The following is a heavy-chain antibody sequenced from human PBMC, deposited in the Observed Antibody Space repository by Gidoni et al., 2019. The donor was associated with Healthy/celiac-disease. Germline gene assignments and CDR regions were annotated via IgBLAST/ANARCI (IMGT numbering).Heavy chain of an antibody. D-gene: IGHD3-10*01. V-gene: IGHV4-39*01. Sequence: QLQLQESRPGLLKPSETLSLTCTFSGGSISSSSYYWGWIRQPPGKGLEWIGTIYYTGSTYNNPSRKSRVNISVDTSKNQCSLNLSTVTAADTDVYYCARNGAMVRGVYNWFDPWGQGTLVTVSS. CDR1: GGSISSSSYY. CDR3: ARNGAMVRGVYNWFDP. J-gene: IGHJ5*02. CDR2: IYYTGST.